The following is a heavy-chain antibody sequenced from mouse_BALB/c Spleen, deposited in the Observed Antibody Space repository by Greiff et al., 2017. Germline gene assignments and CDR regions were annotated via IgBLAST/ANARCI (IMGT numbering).Heavy chain of an antibody. Sequence: EVQLQQSGPELVKPGASVKIPCKASGYTFTDYNMDWVKQSHGKSLEWIGDINTNNGGTIYNQKFKGKATFTVDTSSSSAYMELRTLTSEDTAFYNCARKGDVRSLPDWGQGTMVTVSS. CDR2: INTNNGGT. CDR3: ARKGDVRSLPD. J-gene: IGHJ3*01. V-gene: IGHV1-18*01. D-gene: IGHD2-14*01. CDR1: GYTFTDYN.